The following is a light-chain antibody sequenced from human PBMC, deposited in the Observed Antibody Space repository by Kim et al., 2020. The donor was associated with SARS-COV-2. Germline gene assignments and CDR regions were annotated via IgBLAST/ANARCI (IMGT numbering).Light chain of an antibody. CDR3: QQYTGFPYT. J-gene: IGKJ2*01. V-gene: IGKV1-5*01. Sequence: SASVGDRVTSTCRASQSISGLLGWYQQKPGKAPNLLIDDASTLENGVPSRFSGSGSGTQFTLTINSLQPDDFATYYCQQYTGFPYTFGQGTKLEI. CDR1: QSISGL. CDR2: DAS.